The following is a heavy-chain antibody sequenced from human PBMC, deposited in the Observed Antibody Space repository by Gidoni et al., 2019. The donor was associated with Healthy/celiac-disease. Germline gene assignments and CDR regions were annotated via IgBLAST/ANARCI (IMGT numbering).Heavy chain of an antibody. Sequence: QVQLQESGPGLVKPSETLSLTCTVSGGPISSYYWSWIRQPPGKGLEWIGYIYYRGSTNYNPSLKSRVTISVDTSKNQFSLKLSSVTAADTAVYYCARSPRDTMIVVVPYFDYWGQGTLVTVSS. CDR2: IYYRGST. D-gene: IGHD3-22*01. V-gene: IGHV4-59*01. CDR3: ARSPRDTMIVVVPYFDY. J-gene: IGHJ4*02. CDR1: GGPISSYY.